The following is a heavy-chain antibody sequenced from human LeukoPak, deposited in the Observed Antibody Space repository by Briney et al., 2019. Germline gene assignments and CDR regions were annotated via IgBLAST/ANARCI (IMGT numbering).Heavy chain of an antibody. Sequence: GASVKVSCKASGYTFISHDVNWVRQATGQGLEWMGWMNPNSGNTGYAQKFQGRVTITRNTSISTAYMELSSLRSEDTAVYYCARIIHYYYYMDVWGKGTTVTISS. J-gene: IGHJ6*03. CDR2: MNPNSGNT. CDR1: GYTFISHD. V-gene: IGHV1-8*02. CDR3: ARIIHYYYYMDV.